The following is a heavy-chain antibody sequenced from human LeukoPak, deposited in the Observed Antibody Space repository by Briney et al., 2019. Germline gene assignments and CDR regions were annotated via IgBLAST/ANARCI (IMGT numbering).Heavy chain of an antibody. CDR1: GDSISSGDYY. D-gene: IGHD3-22*01. Sequence: SETLSLTCTVSGDSISSGDYYWSWIRQPAGTGLEWIGRISSSGSTNYNPSLKSRVTISVDTSKNQFSLKLSSVTAADTAVYYCARSGTGLLRYYFDYWGQGTLITVSS. CDR3: ARSGTGLLRYYFDY. V-gene: IGHV4-61*02. J-gene: IGHJ4*02. CDR2: ISSSGST.